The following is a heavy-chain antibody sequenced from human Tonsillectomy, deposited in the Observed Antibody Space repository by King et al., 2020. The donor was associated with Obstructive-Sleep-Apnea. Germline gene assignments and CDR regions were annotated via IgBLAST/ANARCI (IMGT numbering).Heavy chain of an antibody. CDR1: GGSISSNNW. V-gene: IGHV4-4*02. CDR3: AGHYDISGYYNYY. Sequence: VQLQESGPGLVKPSGTLYLTCVVSGGSISSNNWWSGVRQPPGKGLEWIGEIYHSGSTNYNPSLQSRVTISVDKSKNQFSLKLSSVTAADTAVYYCAGHYDISGYYNYYWGQGTLVTVSS. CDR2: IYHSGST. J-gene: IGHJ4*02. D-gene: IGHD3-22*01.